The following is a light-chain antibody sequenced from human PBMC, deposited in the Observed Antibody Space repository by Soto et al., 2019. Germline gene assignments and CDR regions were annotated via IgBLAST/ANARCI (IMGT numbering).Light chain of an antibody. Sequence: QSVLTQPPSVSGAPGQRVTISCTGSSSYIGAGYDVHWYQQLPGPAPKLLIYGNLNRPSGVPYRVSGSKSGTSASLAITGLQAEAESDYYCHSYDSSLSGVVFGVGTKLTVL. J-gene: IGLJ2*01. CDR1: SSYIGAGYD. CDR2: GNL. V-gene: IGLV1-40*01. CDR3: HSYDSSLSGVV.